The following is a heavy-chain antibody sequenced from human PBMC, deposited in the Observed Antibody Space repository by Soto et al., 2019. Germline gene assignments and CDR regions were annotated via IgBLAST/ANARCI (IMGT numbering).Heavy chain of an antibody. CDR2: INAGNGNT. CDR1: GYSFTSYA. V-gene: IGHV1-3*01. J-gene: IGHJ5*02. Sequence: ASVKVSCKASGYSFTSYAIHWVRQAPGQGLEWMGWINAGNGNTEYSERFQGRVTITRDTSASTVHMELTGLTSEDTAVYYCARGFKSDGWLEPWGQGTLVTVSS. CDR3: ARGFKSDGWLEP. D-gene: IGHD3-10*01.